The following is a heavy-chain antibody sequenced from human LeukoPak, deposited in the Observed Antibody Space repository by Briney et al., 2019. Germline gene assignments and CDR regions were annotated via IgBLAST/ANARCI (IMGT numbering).Heavy chain of an antibody. V-gene: IGHV3-21*01. Sequence: GGSLRLSCAASGFTFSSYSMNWVRQAPGKGLEWVSSISGSSSYIYYADSVKGRFTISRDNAKNSLYLQMNSLRAEDTAVYYCARVGAYYYDSSGYPNAFDIWGQGTMVTVSS. D-gene: IGHD3-22*01. CDR3: ARVGAYYYDSSGYPNAFDI. J-gene: IGHJ3*02. CDR2: ISGSSSYI. CDR1: GFTFSSYS.